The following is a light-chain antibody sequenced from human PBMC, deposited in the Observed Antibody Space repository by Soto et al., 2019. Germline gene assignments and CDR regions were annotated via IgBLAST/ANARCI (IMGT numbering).Light chain of an antibody. Sequence: QSALTQPPSASGSPGQSVTISSTGTSSDVGGYNYVSWYQQHPGKAPKLMIYEVSKRPSGVPDRFSGSKSGNTASLTVSGLQAEDEADYYCSSYAGSDNFGVFGGGTKLTVL. CDR3: SSYAGSDNFGV. CDR1: SSDVGGYNY. J-gene: IGLJ2*01. V-gene: IGLV2-8*01. CDR2: EVS.